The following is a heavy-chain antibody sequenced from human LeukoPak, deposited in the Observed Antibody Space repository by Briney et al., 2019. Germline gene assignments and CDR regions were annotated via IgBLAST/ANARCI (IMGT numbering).Heavy chain of an antibody. Sequence: QPGGSLRLSCAASGFTFSSYSMNWVRQAPGKGLEWVSYISRSSSTIYYADSVKCRVTISRDNDKKSMYLQMNSLRAEDTAVYYCASYSNYVDYWGQGTLVTVSS. CDR2: ISRSSSTI. V-gene: IGHV3-48*01. CDR1: GFTFSSYS. D-gene: IGHD1-26*01. J-gene: IGHJ4*02. CDR3: ASYSNYVDY.